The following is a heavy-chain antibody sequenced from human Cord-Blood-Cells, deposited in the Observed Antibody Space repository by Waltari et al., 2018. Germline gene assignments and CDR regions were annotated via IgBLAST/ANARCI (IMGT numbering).Heavy chain of an antibody. CDR2: ISYDGSNK. J-gene: IGHJ6*02. D-gene: IGHD3-3*01. Sequence: QVQLVESGGGVVQPGRSLRLSCAASGFTFSSYAMHWVRQAPGKGREWVAVISYDGSNKYYADSVKGRFTISRDNSKNTLYLQMNSLRAEDTAVYYCARDDLLYDFWSGRRGDYGMDVWGQGTTVTVSS. CDR1: GFTFSSYA. V-gene: IGHV3-30-3*01. CDR3: ARDDLLYDFWSGRRGDYGMDV.